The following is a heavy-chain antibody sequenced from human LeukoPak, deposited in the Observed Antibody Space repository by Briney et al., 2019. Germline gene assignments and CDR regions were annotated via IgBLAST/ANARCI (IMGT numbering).Heavy chain of an antibody. D-gene: IGHD2-15*01. J-gene: IGHJ4*02. V-gene: IGHV3-23*01. CDR2: ISGSGGST. CDR3: AKSRAIVVVVAATPLDY. Sequence: GGSLRLSCAASGFTFSSYSMSWVRQAPGKGLEWVSDISGSGGSTYYADSVKGRFTISRDNYNNTLYLQMNSLRAEDTAVYYCAKSRAIVVVVAATPLDYWGQGTLVTVSS. CDR1: GFTFSSYS.